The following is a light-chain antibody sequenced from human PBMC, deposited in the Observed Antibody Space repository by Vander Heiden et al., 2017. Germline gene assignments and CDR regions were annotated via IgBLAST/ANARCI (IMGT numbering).Light chain of an antibody. CDR3: LQYDSYSPWT. CDR2: KAS. J-gene: IGKJ1*01. V-gene: IGKV1-5*03. CDR1: QRISSW. Sequence: DIQMNQFPSTLSASVGDRVTITCRASQRISSWLACYQQKPGKAPKLLIHKASSLESGVPSRFSGSGSGTEFTLTINSLQPDDFATYYCLQYDSYSPWTFGQGTKVEIK.